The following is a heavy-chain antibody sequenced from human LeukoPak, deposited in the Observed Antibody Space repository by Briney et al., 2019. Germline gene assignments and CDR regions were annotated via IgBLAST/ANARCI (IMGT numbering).Heavy chain of an antibody. D-gene: IGHD5-18*01. V-gene: IGHV4-39*01. CDR1: GGSISSSSYY. J-gene: IGHJ4*02. CDR2: ISYSGST. CDR3: ARPREYSYGGFDY. Sequence: SETLSLTCTVSGGSISSSSYYWGWIRQPPGKGLERIGSISYSGSTYYNPSLKSRVTISVDTSKNQFSLKLSSVTAADTAVYYCARPREYSYGGFDYWGQGTLVTVSS.